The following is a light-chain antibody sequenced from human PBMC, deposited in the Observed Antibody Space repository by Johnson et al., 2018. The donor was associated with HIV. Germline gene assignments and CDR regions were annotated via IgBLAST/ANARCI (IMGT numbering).Light chain of an antibody. CDR1: SSDMGNYA. Sequence: QSVLTQPPSVSAAPGQKVTISCSGSSSDMGNYAVSWYQQLPGTAPKLLIYENNKRPSGIPDRFSGSKSGASATLGITGLQTGDEADYYCGVWDASLRPHYVFGPGTKVTVL. V-gene: IGLV1-51*02. CDR2: ENN. J-gene: IGLJ1*01. CDR3: GVWDASLRPHYV.